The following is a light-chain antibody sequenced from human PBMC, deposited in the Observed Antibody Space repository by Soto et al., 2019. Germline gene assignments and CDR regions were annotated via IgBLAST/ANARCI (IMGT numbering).Light chain of an antibody. CDR3: QQYYSDWT. CDR2: TTS. V-gene: IGKV1-5*03. J-gene: IGKJ1*01. CDR1: QNINNF. Sequence: DIQLTQSPSTLSASVGDRVTITCRASQNINNFLAWYQQKPGKAPKLLIYTTSTLEHGVPSRFSGRGSGTDFPLTISSRQPDDLAPCFCQQYYSDWTFGQGTKGEI.